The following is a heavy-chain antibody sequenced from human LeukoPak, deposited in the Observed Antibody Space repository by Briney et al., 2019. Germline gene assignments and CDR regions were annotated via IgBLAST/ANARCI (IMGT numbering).Heavy chain of an antibody. V-gene: IGHV1-2*02. CDR3: ARDNYCSGGSCYIPYYYYMDV. J-gene: IGHJ6*03. Sequence: GASVKVSCKASGYTFTGYYMHWVRQAPGQGLEWMGWINPNSGGTNYAQKFQGRVTMTRDTSISTAYMELSRLRSDDTAVYYCARDNYCSGGSCYIPYYYYMDVWGKGTTVTVSS. CDR1: GYTFTGYY. CDR2: INPNSGGT. D-gene: IGHD2-15*01.